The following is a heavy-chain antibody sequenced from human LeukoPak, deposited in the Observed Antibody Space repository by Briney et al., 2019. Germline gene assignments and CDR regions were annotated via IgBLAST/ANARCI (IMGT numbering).Heavy chain of an antibody. Sequence: GRSLTLSCAASGFTFSSYGFHWVRQSPGKGLEWVAVIWYDGSRRYYADSVKGRFTISRDDSKKTLYLQMNSLRAKDTAMYYCATDGKVGSGKFFFDSWGQGTLVTVSS. CDR1: GFTFSSYG. J-gene: IGHJ4*02. CDR3: ATDGKVGSGKFFFDS. CDR2: IWYDGSRR. D-gene: IGHD6-19*01. V-gene: IGHV3-33*01.